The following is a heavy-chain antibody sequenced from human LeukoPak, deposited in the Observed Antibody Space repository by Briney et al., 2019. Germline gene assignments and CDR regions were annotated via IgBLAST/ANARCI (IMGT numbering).Heavy chain of an antibody. Sequence: SETLSLTCTVSGGSISSSSYYWGWIRQPPGKGLEWIGSIYYSGSTYYNPSLKSRVTISVDTSKNQFSLKLSSVTAADTAVYYCARHELVGAVAGSGGFDYWGQGTLVTVSS. J-gene: IGHJ4*02. D-gene: IGHD6-19*01. CDR3: ARHELVGAVAGSGGFDY. V-gene: IGHV4-39*01. CDR2: IYYSGST. CDR1: GGSISSSSYY.